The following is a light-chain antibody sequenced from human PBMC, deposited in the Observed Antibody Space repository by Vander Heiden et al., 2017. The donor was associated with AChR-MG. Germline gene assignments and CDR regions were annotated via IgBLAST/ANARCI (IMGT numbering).Light chain of an antibody. J-gene: IGLJ3*02. CDR1: SSNIGSNT. Sequence: SFLPQHPSASKTPGRRVTISCSGSSSNIGSNTVNWYQQLPGTAPKLLIYSNNQRPSGVPDRFSGSKSGTSASLAISGLQSEDEADYYCAAWDDSLNGWVFGGGTKLTVL. CDR3: AAWDDSLNGWV. V-gene: IGLV1-44*01. CDR2: SNN.